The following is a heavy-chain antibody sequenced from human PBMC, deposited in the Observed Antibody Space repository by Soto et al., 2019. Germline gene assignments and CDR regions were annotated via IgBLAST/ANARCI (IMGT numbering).Heavy chain of an antibody. CDR2: IYYSGST. V-gene: IGHV4-61*01. CDR1: GGSVSSVSYY. J-gene: IGHJ5*02. CDR3: ARSWSVAGGGQLWFDX. Sequence: SETLSLTCTVSGGSVSSVSYYWSWIRQPPGKGLELIGYIYYSGSTNYNPSLKSRVTISVDTSKNQFSLKLSSVTAADTAVYYCARSWSVAGGGQLWFDXWGQVTLVTVSX. D-gene: IGHD6-19*01.